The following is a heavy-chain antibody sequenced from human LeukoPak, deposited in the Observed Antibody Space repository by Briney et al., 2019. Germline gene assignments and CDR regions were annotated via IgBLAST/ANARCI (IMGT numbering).Heavy chain of an antibody. Sequence: PGGSLRLSCEASGFTFSSYAIRWVRQAPGTGLEWVSSIPGSGGATYYADSVRGRFSISRDSSKNTVYLQMNSLRDEDTAVYYCASGSYYRVSVYWGQGTLVTVSS. CDR3: ASGSYYRVSVY. CDR2: IPGSGGAT. D-gene: IGHD1-26*01. CDR1: GFTFSSYA. J-gene: IGHJ4*02. V-gene: IGHV3-23*01.